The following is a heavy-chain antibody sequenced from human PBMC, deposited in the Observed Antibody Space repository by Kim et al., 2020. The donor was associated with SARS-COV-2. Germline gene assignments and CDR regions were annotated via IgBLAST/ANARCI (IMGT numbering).Heavy chain of an antibody. CDR2: IIPIFGTA. CDR3: ARFWSGYYYDSSGYYGWFDP. Sequence: SVKVSCKASGGTFSSYAISWVRQAPGQGLEWMGGIIPIFGTANYAQKFQGRVTITADESTSTAYMELSSLRSEDTAVYYCARFWSGYYYDSSGYYGWFDPWGQGTLVTVSS. CDR1: GGTFSSYA. V-gene: IGHV1-69*13. D-gene: IGHD3-22*01. J-gene: IGHJ5*02.